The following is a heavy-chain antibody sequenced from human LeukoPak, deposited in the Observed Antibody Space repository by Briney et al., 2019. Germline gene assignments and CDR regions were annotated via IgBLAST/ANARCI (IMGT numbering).Heavy chain of an antibody. D-gene: IGHD3-16*01. CDR3: AREHPRGEVDDFDY. V-gene: IGHV4-61*02. CDR2: IYTSGST. Sequence: SETLSLTCTVSGGSIGSGFYYWSWIRQPAGKGLEWIGRIYTSGSTNYNPSLKSRISISVVTSKNQFSLKLTSVTAADTAVYYCAREHPRGEVDDFDYWGQGTLVTVSS. J-gene: IGHJ4*02. CDR1: GGSIGSGFYY.